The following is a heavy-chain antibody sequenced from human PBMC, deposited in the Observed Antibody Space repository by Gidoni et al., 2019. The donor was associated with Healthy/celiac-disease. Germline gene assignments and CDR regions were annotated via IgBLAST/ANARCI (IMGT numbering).Heavy chain of an antibody. J-gene: IGHJ4*02. V-gene: IGHV1-46*01. CDR1: GYTFTSYY. D-gene: IGHD3-10*01. CDR2: INPSGGSP. CDR3: ARGLPKLLWFGDY. Sequence: QVQLVQSGAEVKKPGASVKVSCKASGYTFTSYYMHWVRQAPGHGLEWMGIINPSGGSPSYAQKFQVRVTMTRDTSTSPVYMELSSLRSEDTAVYYCARGLPKLLWFGDYWGQGTLVTVSS.